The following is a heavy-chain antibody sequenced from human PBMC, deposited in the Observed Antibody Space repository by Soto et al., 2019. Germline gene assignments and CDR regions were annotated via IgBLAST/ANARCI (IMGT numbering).Heavy chain of an antibody. CDR2: ISYDGSNK. J-gene: IGHJ4*02. CDR1: GFTFSSYA. V-gene: IGHV3-30-3*01. D-gene: IGHD6-13*01. Sequence: GGSLRLSCAASGFTFSSYAMHWVRQAPGKGLEWVAVISYDGSNKYYADSVKGRFTISRDNSKNTLYLQMNSLRAEDTAVYYCASPAGSSWGERYFDYWGQGTLVTVSS. CDR3: ASPAGSSWGERYFDY.